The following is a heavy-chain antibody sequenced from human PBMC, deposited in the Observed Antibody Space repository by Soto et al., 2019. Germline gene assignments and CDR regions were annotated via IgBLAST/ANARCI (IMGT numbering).Heavy chain of an antibody. CDR1: GLIVSSNC. CDR3: AGRLATAASLDY. V-gene: IGHV3-53*01. Sequence: EVLLVESGGGLIQPGGSLRLSCAASGLIVSSNCLTWVRQAPGKGLECVSITCSGGTTYYADSVRGRFTISSDNSKNTLYLHMNSLRAEDTAAYYCAGRLATAASLDYWGQGTLVTVSS. CDR2: TCSGGTT. D-gene: IGHD3-16*01. J-gene: IGHJ4*02.